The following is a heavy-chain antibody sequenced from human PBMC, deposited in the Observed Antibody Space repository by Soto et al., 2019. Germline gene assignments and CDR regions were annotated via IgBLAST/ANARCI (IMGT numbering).Heavy chain of an antibody. Sequence: QVQLQESGPGLVKPSQTLSLTCTVSGGSISSGGTGSYWTWIRQLPGKGLEWIGYIYYTGNNYYNPSLQSRTTISIDTSENQFSLKLTSVTAADTAVYFCASGHDAYKVRYWGQGTLVTVSS. CDR2: IYYTGNN. V-gene: IGHV4-31*03. J-gene: IGHJ4*02. D-gene: IGHD1-1*01. CDR3: ASGHDAYKVRY. CDR1: GGSISSGGTGSY.